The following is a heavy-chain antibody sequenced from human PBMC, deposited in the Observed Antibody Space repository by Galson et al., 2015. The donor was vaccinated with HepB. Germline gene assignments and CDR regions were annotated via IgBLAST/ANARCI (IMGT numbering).Heavy chain of an antibody. Sequence: SETLSLTCTVSGDSISSSPYYWGWIRQPPGKGLEWIGSFYYSGNTYYNPSLMSRVAISVDTSKNQFSLKLNSVTAADTAVYYCARGKLGLKVSFDIWGQGTMVTVSS. CDR3: ARGKLGLKVSFDI. D-gene: IGHD7-27*01. V-gene: IGHV4-39*01. J-gene: IGHJ3*02. CDR2: FYYSGNT. CDR1: GDSISSSPYY.